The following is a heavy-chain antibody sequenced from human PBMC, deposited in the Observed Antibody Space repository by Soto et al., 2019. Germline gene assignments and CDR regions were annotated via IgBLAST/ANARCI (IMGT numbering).Heavy chain of an antibody. CDR1: GYSFTSYW. Sequence: GESLKISCKGSGYSFTSYWIGWVRQVPGKGLEWMGIIYPGDSDSRYSPSCQGQVPITAATSITTAYLQWSSLKASDTAMYYCARLLVPPAQLGLSYYFYGMDVWAQGTTVTVSS. CDR3: ARLLVPPAQLGLSYYFYGMDV. V-gene: IGHV5-51*01. CDR2: IYPGDSDS. D-gene: IGHD2-2*01. J-gene: IGHJ6*02.